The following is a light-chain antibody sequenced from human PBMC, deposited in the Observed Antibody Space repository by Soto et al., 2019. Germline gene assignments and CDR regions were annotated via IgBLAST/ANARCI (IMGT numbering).Light chain of an antibody. CDR3: QQYSRSPVT. J-gene: IGKJ4*01. CDR2: CAS. V-gene: IGKV3-20*01. CDR1: QSVSSSY. Sequence: EIVLTQSPGTLSLSPGERATLSCRASQSVSSSYLAWYQQKPGQAPRLLIYCASTRATGIPDRFSGSGSGTDFTLTISRLEPEDFAVYYCQQYSRSPVTFGGGTKVEIK.